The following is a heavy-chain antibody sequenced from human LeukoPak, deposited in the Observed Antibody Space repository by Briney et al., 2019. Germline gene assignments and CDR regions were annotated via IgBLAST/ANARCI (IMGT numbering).Heavy chain of an antibody. V-gene: IGHV1-2*02. D-gene: IGHD3-3*01. J-gene: IGHJ4*02. Sequence: ASVKVSCKASGYNFNAYYMHWVRQAPGQGVEWMGWINPNSGGTNYAQKFQGRVTLTRDTSNNTVYMEVNRLTSDDTVVYYCARGEWLVLGDHWGQGTPVTVSS. CDR1: GYNFNAYY. CDR2: INPNSGGT. CDR3: ARGEWLVLGDH.